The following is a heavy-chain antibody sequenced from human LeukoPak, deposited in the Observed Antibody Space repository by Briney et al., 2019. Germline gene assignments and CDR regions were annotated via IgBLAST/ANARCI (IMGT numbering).Heavy chain of an antibody. Sequence: SETLSLTCTVSGGSISSSSYYWGWIRQPPGRGLEWIGSIYHSGSTYYNPSLKSRVTISVDTSKNQFSLKLSSVTAADTAVYYCARWLQLIGYDYWGQGTLVTVSS. J-gene: IGHJ4*02. V-gene: IGHV4-39*07. CDR3: ARWLQLIGYDY. CDR2: IYHSGST. CDR1: GGSISSSSYY. D-gene: IGHD5-24*01.